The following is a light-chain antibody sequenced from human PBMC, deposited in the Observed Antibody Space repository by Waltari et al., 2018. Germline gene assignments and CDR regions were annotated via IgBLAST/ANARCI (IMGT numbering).Light chain of an antibody. CDR2: DVN. CDR3: SSYTTGSTRYV. V-gene: IGLV2-14*03. CDR1: SSDIGAYNF. J-gene: IGLJ1*01. Sequence: QSALTQPASVSGSPGQSITISCTGSSSDIGAYNFVSWYQKHPGKAPKVIIYDVNKRPSGVSSRFSGSKSGNTASLTISGLQAEDEADYYCSSYTTGSTRYVFGSGTKVTVL.